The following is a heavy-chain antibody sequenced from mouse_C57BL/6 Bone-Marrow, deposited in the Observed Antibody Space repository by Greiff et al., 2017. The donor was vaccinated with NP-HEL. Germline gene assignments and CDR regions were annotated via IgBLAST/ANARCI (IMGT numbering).Heavy chain of an antibody. D-gene: IGHD2-1*01. CDR3: ASHYGNFVAWFAY. CDR1: GFTFSSYG. Sequence: EVQRVESGGDLVKPGGSLKLSCAASGFTFSSYGMSWVRQTPDKRLEWVATISSGGSYTYYPDSVKGRFTISRDNAKNTLYLQMSSLKSEDTAKYFGASHYGNFVAWFAYWGQGTLVTVSA. V-gene: IGHV5-6*01. CDR2: ISSGGSYT. J-gene: IGHJ3*01.